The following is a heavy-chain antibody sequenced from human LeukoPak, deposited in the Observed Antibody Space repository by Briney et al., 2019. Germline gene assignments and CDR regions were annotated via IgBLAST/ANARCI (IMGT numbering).Heavy chain of an antibody. V-gene: IGHV4-34*01. CDR3: ASRYYYDSSGYTR. Sequence: SETLSLTCAVYGGSFSGYYWSWIRQPPGKGLEWIGEINHSGSTYYNPSLKSRVTISVDTSKNQFSLKLSPVTAADTAVYYCASRYYYDSSGYTRWGQGTLVTVSS. D-gene: IGHD3-22*01. CDR1: GGSFSGYY. CDR2: INHSGST. J-gene: IGHJ4*02.